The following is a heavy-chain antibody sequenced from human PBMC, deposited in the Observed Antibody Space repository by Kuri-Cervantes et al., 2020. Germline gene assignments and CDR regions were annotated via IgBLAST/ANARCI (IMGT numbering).Heavy chain of an antibody. CDR2: IKEDGSEM. J-gene: IGHJ5*02. CDR3: AKFPPGWFDP. V-gene: IGHV3-7*03. Sequence: GESLKISCAASGFTFSSYWMSWVRQAPGKGLEWVANIKEDGSEMFHVDSVKGRFTISRDNSKNTLYLQMNSLRAEDTAVYYCAKFPPGWFDPWGQGTLVTVSS. D-gene: IGHD2-21*01. CDR1: GFTFSSYW.